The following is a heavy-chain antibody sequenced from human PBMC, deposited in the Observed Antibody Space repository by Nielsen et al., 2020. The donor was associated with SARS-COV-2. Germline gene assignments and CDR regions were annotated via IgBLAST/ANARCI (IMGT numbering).Heavy chain of an antibody. CDR3: AGPAS. D-gene: IGHD2-2*01. CDR2: ISRSGSII. Sequence: GGSLRLSCAASGFTFNNYAMSWVRQAPGKGLEWVSYISRSGSIIQHADSVKGRFTISRDNAKNSLHLQMDNLRVEDTAVYYCAGPASWGQGTLVTVSS. CDR1: GFTFNNYA. J-gene: IGHJ5*02. V-gene: IGHV3-11*01.